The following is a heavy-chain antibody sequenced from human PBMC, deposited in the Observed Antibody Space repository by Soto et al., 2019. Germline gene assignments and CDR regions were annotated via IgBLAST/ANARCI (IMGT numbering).Heavy chain of an antibody. CDR2: IYWDDDK. CDR3: ARGDYCSGGSCYSAEYFQH. CDR1: GFSLSTSGVG. J-gene: IGHJ1*01. Sequence: QITLKESGPTLVKSTQTLTLTCTFSGFSLSTSGVGVSWIRQPPGKALEWLALIYWDDDKRYSPSLKSRLTIPEDXXKNQVVLTVTNMDPVDTATYYCARGDYCSGGSCYSAEYFQHWGQGTLVTVSS. D-gene: IGHD2-15*01. V-gene: IGHV2-5*02.